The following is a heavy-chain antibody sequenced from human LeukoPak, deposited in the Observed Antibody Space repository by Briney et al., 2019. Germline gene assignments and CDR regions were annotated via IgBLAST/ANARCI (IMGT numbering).Heavy chain of an antibody. Sequence: GGSLRLSCAASGFTFSSYGMHWVRQAPGKGLEWVAVISYDGSNKYYADSVKGRFTISRDNSKNTLYLQMNSLRAEDTAVYYCAKSSDYYGSGSYSYYYYYMDVWGKGTTVTVSS. D-gene: IGHD3-10*01. J-gene: IGHJ6*03. CDR3: AKSSDYYGSGSYSYYYYYMDV. CDR1: GFTFSSYG. V-gene: IGHV3-30*18. CDR2: ISYDGSNK.